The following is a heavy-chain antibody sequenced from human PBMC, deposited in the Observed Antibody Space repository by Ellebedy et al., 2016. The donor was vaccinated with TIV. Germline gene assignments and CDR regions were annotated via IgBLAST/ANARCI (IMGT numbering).Heavy chain of an antibody. CDR1: GGTFSSYA. J-gene: IGHJ6*02. Sequence: SVKVSCXASGGTFSSYAISWVRQAPGQGLEWMGGIIPIFGTANYAQKFQGRVTITADESTSTAYMELSSLRSEDTAVYYCARDEVVGVPAARSHYYYYYGMDVWGQGTTVTVSS. CDR3: ARDEVVGVPAARSHYYYYYGMDV. D-gene: IGHD2-2*01. V-gene: IGHV1-69*13. CDR2: IIPIFGTA.